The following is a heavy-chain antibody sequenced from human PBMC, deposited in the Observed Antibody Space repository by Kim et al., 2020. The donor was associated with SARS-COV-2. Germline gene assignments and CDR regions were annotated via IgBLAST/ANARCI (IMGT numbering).Heavy chain of an antibody. CDR3: ARRPGTATGRDY. D-gene: IGHD6-13*01. V-gene: IGHV4-39*01. CDR2: IYYSGST. Sequence: SETLSLTCTVSGGSISSSSYYWGWIRQPPGKGLEWIGSIYYSGSTYYNPSLKSRVTISVDTSKNQFSLKLSSVTAADTAVYYCARRPGTATGRDYWGQGTLVTISS. CDR1: GGSISSSSYY. J-gene: IGHJ4*02.